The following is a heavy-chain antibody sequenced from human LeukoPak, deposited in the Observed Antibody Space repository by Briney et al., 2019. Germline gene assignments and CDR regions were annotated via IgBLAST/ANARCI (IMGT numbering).Heavy chain of an antibody. CDR2: ISYDGSNK. CDR3: ARRLSDYGMDV. Sequence: WGSLRLSCTASGFTFSSYAMHWVRQAPGKGLEWVAVISYDGSNKYYADSVKGRFTISRDNSKNTLYLQMNSLRAEDTAVYYCARRLSDYGMDVWGQGTTVTVSS. V-gene: IGHV3-30-3*01. CDR1: GFTFSSYA. J-gene: IGHJ6*02. D-gene: IGHD3-3*02.